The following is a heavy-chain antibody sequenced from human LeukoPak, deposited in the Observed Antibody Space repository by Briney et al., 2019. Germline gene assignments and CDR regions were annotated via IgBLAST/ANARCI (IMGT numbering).Heavy chain of an antibody. Sequence: PSETLSLTCAVYGGSFSGYYWSWIRQPPGKGLEWIGEINHSGSTNYNPSLKSRVTISVDTSKNQFSLKLSSVTAADTAVYYCARVRVMTTVTTGAYYYYGMDVWGQGTTVTVSS. D-gene: IGHD4-4*01. CDR3: ARVRVMTTVTTGAYYYYGMDV. CDR1: GGSFSGYY. V-gene: IGHV4-34*01. J-gene: IGHJ6*02. CDR2: INHSGST.